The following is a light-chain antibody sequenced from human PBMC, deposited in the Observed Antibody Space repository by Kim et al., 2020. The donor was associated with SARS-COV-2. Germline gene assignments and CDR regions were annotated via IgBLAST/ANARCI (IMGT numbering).Light chain of an antibody. CDR3: YSAADNIGV. CDR1: VLAKKY. J-gene: IGLJ3*02. CDR2: KDG. Sequence: SVSPGQTARITCSGDVLAKKYARWFQQKPGQAPVVVIYKDGERPSGIPERFSGSSSGTTVTLTISGVQVEDEADYYCYSAADNIGVFGGGTKLTVL. V-gene: IGLV3-27*01.